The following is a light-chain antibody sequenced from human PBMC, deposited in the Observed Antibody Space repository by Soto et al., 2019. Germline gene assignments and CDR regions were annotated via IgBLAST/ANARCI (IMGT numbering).Light chain of an antibody. CDR1: SSDVGSYKL. CDR2: EGS. CDR3: CAYAGSSTHWV. V-gene: IGLV2-23*01. Sequence: QSALTQPASVSGSPGQSITISCTGTSSDVGSYKLVSWYQQHPGKAPKLMIYEGSKRPSGVSNRFSGSKSGNTAALTISGLQAEDEADYYGCAYAGSSTHWVFGGGTKVPVL. J-gene: IGLJ3*02.